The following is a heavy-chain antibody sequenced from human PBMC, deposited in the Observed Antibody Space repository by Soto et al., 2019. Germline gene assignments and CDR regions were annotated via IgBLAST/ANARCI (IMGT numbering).Heavy chain of an antibody. CDR1: GFTFRGDA. CDR3: ARSEMTYNWND. CDR2: VSGSGEMT. V-gene: IGHV3-23*01. J-gene: IGHJ4*02. Sequence: EVQLLESGGDLVQPGGSLRLACVASGFTFRGDAMSWVRQAPGKGLEWVSSVSGSGEMTHYADSVKGRFTISRDNSKNMLYLHMESLRVYDTAVYYCARSEMTYNWNDWGQGTLVTVSS. D-gene: IGHD1-20*01.